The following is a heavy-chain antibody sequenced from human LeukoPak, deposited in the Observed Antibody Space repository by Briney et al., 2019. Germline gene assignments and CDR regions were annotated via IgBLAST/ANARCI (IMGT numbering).Heavy chain of an antibody. D-gene: IGHD4-17*01. J-gene: IGHJ6*03. Sequence: PGGSLRLSCAASGFTFSDYYMSWIRQAPGKGLEWVSYISSSGSTVYYADSVKGRFTISRDNAKNSLYLQMNSLRAEDTAVYYCARVDGDYAYIYYYYYYMDVWGKGTTVTISS. CDR3: ARVDGDYAYIYYYYYYMDV. V-gene: IGHV3-11*01. CDR1: GFTFSDYY. CDR2: ISSSGSTV.